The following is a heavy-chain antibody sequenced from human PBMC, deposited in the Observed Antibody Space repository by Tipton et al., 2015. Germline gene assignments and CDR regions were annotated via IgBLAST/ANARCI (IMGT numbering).Heavy chain of an antibody. D-gene: IGHD6-13*01. CDR1: SGSISRSY. CDR3: ARSLFPETAGLENWFDP. CDR2: IFYDGST. V-gene: IGHV4-59*07. Sequence: TLSLTCTVSSGSISRSYWSWIRQPPGKGLEWIGYIFYDGSTNYNPSLKSRLTISVDTSKNQFSLRLSSVTAADTAVYYCARSLFPETAGLENWFDPWGQGTLVTVSS. J-gene: IGHJ5*02.